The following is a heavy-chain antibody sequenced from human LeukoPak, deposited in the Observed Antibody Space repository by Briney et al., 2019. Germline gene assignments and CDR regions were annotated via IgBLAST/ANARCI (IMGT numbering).Heavy chain of an antibody. CDR2: IYYSGST. J-gene: IGHJ4*02. Sequence: PSETLSLTCTVSGGSISSGGYYWSWIRQHPGKGLEWIGYIYYSGSTYYNPSLKSRVTISVDTSKNQFSLKLSSVTAADTAVYYCARDLLYDYVWGSYRYLDYWGQGTLVTVSS. CDR1: GGSISSGGYY. V-gene: IGHV4-31*03. CDR3: ARDLLYDYVWGSYRYLDY. D-gene: IGHD3-16*02.